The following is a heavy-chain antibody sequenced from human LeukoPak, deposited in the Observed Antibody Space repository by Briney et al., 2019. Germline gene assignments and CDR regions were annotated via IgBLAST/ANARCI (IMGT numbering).Heavy chain of an antibody. Sequence: GGSLRLSCAASGFTFSVSVMNWVRQAPGKGLEWVSGISSSGGNTYYADSVKGRFTISRDNHKNTLHLQMNSLRAEDTAIYYCAKEGGYSSTWYWGQGTLVTVSS. CDR2: ISSSGGNT. CDR3: AKEGGYSSTWY. D-gene: IGHD6-13*01. J-gene: IGHJ4*02. V-gene: IGHV3-23*01. CDR1: GFTFSVSV.